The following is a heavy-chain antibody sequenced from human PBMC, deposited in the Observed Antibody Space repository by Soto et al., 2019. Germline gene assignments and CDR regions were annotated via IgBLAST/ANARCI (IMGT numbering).Heavy chain of an antibody. D-gene: IGHD3-9*01. CDR2: IKSKTDGGTT. V-gene: IGHV3-15*07. J-gene: IGHJ3*02. CDR3: TTESRYFDRFDEAFDI. CDR1: YVTCVNAG. Sequence: GGSVRRSCAASYVTCVNAGMNWVRQNQGKGLEWVGRIKSKTDGGTTDYAAPVKGRFTISRDDSKNTLYLQMNSLKTEDTAVYYCTTESRYFDRFDEAFDIWGQGTMVTVSS.